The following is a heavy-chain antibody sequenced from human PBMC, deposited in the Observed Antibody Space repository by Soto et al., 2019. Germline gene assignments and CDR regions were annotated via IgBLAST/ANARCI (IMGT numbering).Heavy chain of an antibody. CDR3: ARDRVGSSNWFDP. J-gene: IGHJ5*02. Sequence: GASVKVSCKASGGTFSSYAISWVRRAPGQGLEWMGGIIPIFGTANYAQKFQGRVTITADESTSTAYMELSSLRSEDTAVYYCARDRVGSSNWFDPWGQGTLVTVSS. CDR1: GGTFSSYA. D-gene: IGHD3-10*01. V-gene: IGHV1-69*13. CDR2: IIPIFGTA.